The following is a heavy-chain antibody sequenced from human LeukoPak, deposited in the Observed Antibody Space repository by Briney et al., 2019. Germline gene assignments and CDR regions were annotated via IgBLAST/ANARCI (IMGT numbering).Heavy chain of an antibody. CDR2: INPNNGGT. Sequence: ASVKVSCKPSGYTFTGYYLHWVRQAPGQGLEWLGWINPNNGGTNYAQKFQGRVTMTRDTSISAAYMELTRLRSDDTAVYYCARDLGGYSGYRASCDYWGQGTLVTVSS. J-gene: IGHJ4*02. CDR3: ARDLGGYSGYRASCDY. D-gene: IGHD5-12*01. V-gene: IGHV1-2*02. CDR1: GYTFTGYY.